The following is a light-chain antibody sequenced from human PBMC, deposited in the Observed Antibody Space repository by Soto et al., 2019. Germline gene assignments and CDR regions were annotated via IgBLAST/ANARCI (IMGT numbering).Light chain of an antibody. V-gene: IGKV3-20*01. CDR1: QSVSSTY. J-gene: IGKJ1*01. CDR2: GAS. CDR3: HQYGSAPWT. Sequence: EIVLTQSPGTLSLSPVEGATLSCSSSQSVSSTYLAWYQQKPGQAPRLLIYGASIRATGIPDRFSGSGSGTDFTLTISRLEPEDFAVYYCHQYGSAPWTCGQGTKGDIK.